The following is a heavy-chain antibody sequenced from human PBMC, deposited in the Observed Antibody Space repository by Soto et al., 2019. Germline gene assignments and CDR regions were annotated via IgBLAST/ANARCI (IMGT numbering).Heavy chain of an antibody. CDR2: IIPIIGIG. D-gene: IGHD3-10*01. V-gene: IGHV1-69*02. J-gene: IGHJ5*02. CDR1: GGTFNSYT. Sequence: QVQLVQSGAEVKKPGSSVKVSCKASGGTFNSYTISRVRQAPGQGLEWMGRIIPIIGIGNYAPKFQGRVTITADKSTSTAYMELSGLRSEDTAVYYCARGDYYGSGSLVDPWGQGTLVTVSS. CDR3: ARGDYYGSGSLVDP.